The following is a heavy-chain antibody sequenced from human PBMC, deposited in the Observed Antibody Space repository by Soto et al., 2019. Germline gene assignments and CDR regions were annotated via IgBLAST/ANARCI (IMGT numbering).Heavy chain of an antibody. CDR2: MNPNSGNT. Sequence: ASVKVSCKASGYTFTSYDINWVRQATGQGLEWMGWMNPNSGNTGYAQKFQGRVTMTRNTSISTAYMELSSLRSEDTAVYYCARGRLGKGITFIVLIDYYYYYKDVWGKGTTVTVSS. J-gene: IGHJ6*03. D-gene: IGHD2-8*01. CDR3: ARGRLGKGITFIVLIDYYYYYKDV. V-gene: IGHV1-8*01. CDR1: GYTFTSYD.